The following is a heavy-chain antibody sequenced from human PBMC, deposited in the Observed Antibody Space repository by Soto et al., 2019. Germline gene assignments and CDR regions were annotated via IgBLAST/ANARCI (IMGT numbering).Heavy chain of an antibody. J-gene: IGHJ6*02. CDR2: ISSSGSTI. V-gene: IGHV3-11*01. D-gene: IGHD5-18*01. CDR3: ARDRGYSYGPTAYYYYGMDV. CDR1: GFTFSDYY. Sequence: GGSLRLSCAASGFTFSDYYMSWIRQAPGKGLEWVSYISSSGSTIYYADSVKGRFTISRDNAKNSLYLQMNSLRAEDTAVYYCARDRGYSYGPTAYYYYGMDVWGQGTTVTV.